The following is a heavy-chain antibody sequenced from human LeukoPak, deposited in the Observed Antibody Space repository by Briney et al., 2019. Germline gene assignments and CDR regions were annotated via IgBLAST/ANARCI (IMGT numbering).Heavy chain of an antibody. Sequence: GGSLRLSCAASGFTFSSYGMHWVRQAPGKGLEWVAFIRYDGSNKYYADSVKGRFTISRDNSKNTLYLQMNSLRAEDTAVYYCARAGTVTTADFDYWGQGTLVTVSS. J-gene: IGHJ4*02. D-gene: IGHD4-17*01. CDR2: IRYDGSNK. CDR3: ARAGTVTTADFDY. V-gene: IGHV3-30*02. CDR1: GFTFSSYG.